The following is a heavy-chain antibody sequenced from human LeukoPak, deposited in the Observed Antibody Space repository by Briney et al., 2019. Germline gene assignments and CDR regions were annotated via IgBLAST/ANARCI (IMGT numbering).Heavy chain of an antibody. J-gene: IGHJ4*02. CDR3: AFRLPARY. V-gene: IGHV3-43*02. CDR1: GFTFDDYA. D-gene: IGHD2-15*01. CDR2: ISGDGGST. Sequence: GGSLRLSCAASGFTFDDYAMHWVRQAPGKGLEWVSLISGDGGSTYYADSVKGRSPISRDNSKNSLYLQMNSLRTEDTALYYCAFRLPARYWGQGTLVTVSS.